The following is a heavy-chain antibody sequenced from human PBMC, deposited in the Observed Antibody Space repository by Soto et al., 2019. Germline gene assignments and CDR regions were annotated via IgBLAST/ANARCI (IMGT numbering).Heavy chain of an antibody. J-gene: IGHJ4*02. CDR2: ISYSGNT. D-gene: IGHD2-8*01. CDR1: SGSISNFY. Sequence: PSDTLSITCTVSSGSISNFYWSWIRQPPGKGLEWIGYISYSGNTNYNPSLKSRVSISVDTSKNQLSLNLTSVTAADTAVYYCARAPMVLSRSYFDSWGQGTPVTVS. CDR3: ARAPMVLSRSYFDS. V-gene: IGHV4-59*07.